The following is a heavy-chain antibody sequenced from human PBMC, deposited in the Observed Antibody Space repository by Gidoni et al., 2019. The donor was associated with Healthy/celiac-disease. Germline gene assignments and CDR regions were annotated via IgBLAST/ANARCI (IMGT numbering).Heavy chain of an antibody. CDR2: IYSGGST. CDR1: GFTVGSNY. Sequence: EVQLVESGGGLIQPGGSLRLSCAASGFTVGSNYMSWVRQAPGKGLGGVSVIYSGGSTYYADSVKGRFTISRDNSKNTLYLQMNSLRAEDTAVYYCARELTTVVTPDYYYYYGMDVWGQGTTVTVSS. CDR3: ARELTTVVTPDYYYYYGMDV. D-gene: IGHD4-17*01. V-gene: IGHV3-53*01. J-gene: IGHJ6*02.